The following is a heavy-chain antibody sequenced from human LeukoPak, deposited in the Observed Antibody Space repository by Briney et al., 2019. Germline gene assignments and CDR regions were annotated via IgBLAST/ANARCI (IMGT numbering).Heavy chain of an antibody. J-gene: IGHJ4*02. CDR2: MNPNSGNT. CDR1: GYTFTSYD. V-gene: IGHV1-8*03. CDR3: ARAFCSSGRECGNDY. Sequence: ASVKVSCKASGYTFTSYDINWVRQATGQGLEWMGWMNPNSGNTGYAQKFQGRVTITRNTSISTAYMELSSLRSEDTAVYYCARAFCSSGRECGNDYWGQGTLVTVSS. D-gene: IGHD2-2*01.